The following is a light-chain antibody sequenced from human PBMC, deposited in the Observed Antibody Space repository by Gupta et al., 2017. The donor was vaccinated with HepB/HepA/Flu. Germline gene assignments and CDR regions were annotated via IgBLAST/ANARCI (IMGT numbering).Light chain of an antibody. J-gene: IGLJ2*01. CDR1: SSKIGSQT. V-gene: IGLV1-44*01. Sequence: QSVLPHPPSASRTPGQRVTISCSGGSSKIGSQTTTWYQQIPGPAPKLLIHNNNQRPSGVPDRFSDSKCGTSASLAINRLQSEDEADYYCASWDDSLNAVVFGGGTKLTVL. CDR3: ASWDDSLNAVV. CDR2: NNN.